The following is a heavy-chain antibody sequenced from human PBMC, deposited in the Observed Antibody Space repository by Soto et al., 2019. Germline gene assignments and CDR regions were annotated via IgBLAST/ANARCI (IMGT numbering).Heavy chain of an antibody. CDR2: VSYDGGNK. V-gene: IGHV3-30*18. Sequence: GGSLRLSCAASGFTVSSYGVHWVRQAPGKGLEWVASVSYDGGNKHYGDSVKGRFTISRDNSRNTLDLQMNSLRAEDTAVYYCAKDTYYYDRSGYYTYDHWGQGTQVTVSS. CDR1: GFTVSSYG. D-gene: IGHD3-22*01. J-gene: IGHJ4*02. CDR3: AKDTYYYDRSGYYTYDH.